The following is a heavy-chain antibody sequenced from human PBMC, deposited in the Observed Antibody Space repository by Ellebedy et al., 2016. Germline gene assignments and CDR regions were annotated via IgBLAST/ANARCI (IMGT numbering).Heavy chain of an antibody. Sequence: AETLSLTXAVSGFTYDRSLLSWVRQATGGGLDWFSTICGDGDTTFSADSVKGRFTISRDNSRYTLYLQMDSLTAADTAVYYCYYGHYSDFWGQGTLVTVSS. CDR3: YYGHYSDF. V-gene: IGHV3-23*01. J-gene: IGHJ4*02. CDR2: ICGDGDTT. CDR1: GFTYDRSL. D-gene: IGHD4-17*01.